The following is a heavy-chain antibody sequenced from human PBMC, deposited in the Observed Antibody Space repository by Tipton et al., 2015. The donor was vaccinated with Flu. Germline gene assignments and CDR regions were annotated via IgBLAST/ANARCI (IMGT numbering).Heavy chain of an antibody. D-gene: IGHD1-26*01. J-gene: IGHJ4*02. Sequence: TLSTCTVSGGSISSGSYYWSWIRQPAGKGLEWIGRIYTSGSTNYNPSLKSRVTISVDTSKNQFSLKLSSVTAADTAVYYCARVEGATFVRYWGQGTLVTVSS. CDR1: GGSISSGSYY. CDR3: ARVEGATFVRY. V-gene: IGHV4-61*02. CDR2: IYTSGST.